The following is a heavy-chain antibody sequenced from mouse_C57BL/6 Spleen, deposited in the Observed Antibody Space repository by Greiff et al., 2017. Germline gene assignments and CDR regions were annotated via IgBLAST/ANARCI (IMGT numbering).Heavy chain of an antibody. CDR3: ARVGIYEGAMDY. J-gene: IGHJ4*01. CDR1: GYAFSSYW. CDR2: IYPGDGDT. D-gene: IGHD2-3*01. Sequence: VQLQQSGAELVKPGASVKISCKASGYAFSSYWMNWVKQRPGKGLEWIGQIYPGDGDTNYNGKFKGKATLTADKSSSTASMQLSSLTSEDSAVYFCARVGIYEGAMDYWGQGTSVTVSS. V-gene: IGHV1-80*01.